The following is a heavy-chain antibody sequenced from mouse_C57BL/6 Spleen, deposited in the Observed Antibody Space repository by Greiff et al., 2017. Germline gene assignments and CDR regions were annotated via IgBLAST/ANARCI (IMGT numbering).Heavy chain of an antibody. Sequence: QVQLQQSGPELVKPGASVKISCKASGYAFSSSWMNWVKQRPGKGLEWIGRICPGDGDTNYNGKFKGKATLTADKSSSTAYMQLSSLTSEDSAVYFCAKGGYGIPYAMDDWGQGTSVTVSS. J-gene: IGHJ4*01. D-gene: IGHD2-1*01. V-gene: IGHV1-82*01. CDR3: AKGGYGIPYAMDD. CDR1: GYAFSSSW. CDR2: ICPGDGDT.